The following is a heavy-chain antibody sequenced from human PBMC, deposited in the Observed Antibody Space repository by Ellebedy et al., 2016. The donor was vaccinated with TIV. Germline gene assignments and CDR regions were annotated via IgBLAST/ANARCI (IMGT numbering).Heavy chain of an antibody. V-gene: IGHV4-39*07. CDR2: IWHTGTS. CDR1: GGSISSSSFN. CDR3: ARGLRFRTRSSSGHFDS. J-gene: IGHJ4*02. D-gene: IGHD6-13*01. Sequence: MPGGSLRLSCTVSGGSISSSSFNWGWIRQPPGKGLEWIGTIWHTGTSWYNTSLESRLTVSVDTSNNQFSLKLSSVTAADTAVYYCARGLRFRTRSSSGHFDSWGQGTLVTVSS.